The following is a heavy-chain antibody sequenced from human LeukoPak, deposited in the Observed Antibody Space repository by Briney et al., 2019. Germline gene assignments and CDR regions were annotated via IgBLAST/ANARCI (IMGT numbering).Heavy chain of an antibody. Sequence: PGGSLRLSCAASGFTFSSYAMSWVRQAPGKGLEWVAFIRYDGSNKYYADSVKGRFTISRDNSKNTLYLQMNSLRAEDTAVYYCAKPLWFGESPWGQGTLVTVSS. CDR1: GFTFSSYA. CDR2: IRYDGSNK. V-gene: IGHV3-30*02. J-gene: IGHJ5*02. D-gene: IGHD3-10*01. CDR3: AKPLWFGESP.